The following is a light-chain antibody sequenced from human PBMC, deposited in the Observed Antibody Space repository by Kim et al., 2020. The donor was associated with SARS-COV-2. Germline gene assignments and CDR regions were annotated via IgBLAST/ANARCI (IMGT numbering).Light chain of an antibody. V-gene: IGLV2-14*03. CDR2: DVS. CDR3: SSYTSSTTLL. J-gene: IGLJ2*01. Sequence: QSALTQPASVSGSPGQSITISCTGTSSDVGGYNSVSWFQQHPGKAPKLMIYDVSKRPSGVSDRFSGSQSGHTASLTISGLQDEDEADYYCSSYTSSTTLLFGGGTQLTVL. CDR1: SSDVGGYNS.